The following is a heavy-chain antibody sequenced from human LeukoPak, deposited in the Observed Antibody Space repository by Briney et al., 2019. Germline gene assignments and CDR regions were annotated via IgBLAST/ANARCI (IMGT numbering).Heavy chain of an antibody. Sequence: PGGSLRLSCAASGFTFSSYSMNWVRQAPGKGLEWVSYISSSSSTIYYADSVKGRFTISRDNAKNSLYLQMNSLRAEDTAVYYCARALGLVVGGAYYYGMDVWGQGTTVTVSS. V-gene: IGHV3-48*04. CDR1: GFTFSSYS. J-gene: IGHJ6*02. CDR3: ARALGLVVGGAYYYGMDV. D-gene: IGHD2-15*01. CDR2: ISSSSSTI.